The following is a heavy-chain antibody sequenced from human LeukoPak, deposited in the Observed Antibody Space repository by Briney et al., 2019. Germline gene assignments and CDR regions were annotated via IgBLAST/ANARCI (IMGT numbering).Heavy chain of an antibody. CDR1: GYTFINYG. D-gene: IGHD3-3*01. CDR3: ASGDGAHGY. V-gene: IGHV1-18*01. CDR2: ISPYNGKT. J-gene: IGHJ4*02. Sequence: GASVKVSCKASGYTFINYGIGWVRQAPGQGLEWMGWISPYNGKTKYAQNLQGRVTMTTDTSTSTAYMELSSLRSEDTAVYYCASGDGAHGYWGQGTLVTVSS.